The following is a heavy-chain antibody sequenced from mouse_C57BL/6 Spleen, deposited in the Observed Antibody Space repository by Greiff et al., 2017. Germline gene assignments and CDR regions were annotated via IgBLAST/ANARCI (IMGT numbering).Heavy chain of an antibody. V-gene: IGHV1-63*01. CDR1: GYTFTNYW. CDR3: ARSDYYGSSSGYFDV. CDR2: IYPGGGYT. Sequence: LVESGAELVRPGTSVKMSCKASGYTFTNYWIGWAKQRPGHGLEWIGDIYPGGGYTNYNEKFKGKATLTADKSSSTAYMQFSSLTSEDSAIYYCARSDYYGSSSGYFDVWGTGTTVTVSS. D-gene: IGHD1-1*01. J-gene: IGHJ1*03.